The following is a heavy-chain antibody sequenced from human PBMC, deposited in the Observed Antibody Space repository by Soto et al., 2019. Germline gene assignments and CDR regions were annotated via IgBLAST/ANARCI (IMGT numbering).Heavy chain of an antibody. D-gene: IGHD3-10*01. V-gene: IGHV3-53*01. CDR3: VRPLPSGRNYGLDV. Sequence: EVQLVESGGGLIQPGGSPRLSCAASGRTVSNAYMAWVRQAPGMGLEWVSVIYDNGTTYYADSVKGRFTISRDTSTNTLSLQMDSLRAEDTAVYYCVRPLPSGRNYGLDVWGQGTTVTVSS. CDR2: IYDNGTT. J-gene: IGHJ6*02. CDR1: GRTVSNAY.